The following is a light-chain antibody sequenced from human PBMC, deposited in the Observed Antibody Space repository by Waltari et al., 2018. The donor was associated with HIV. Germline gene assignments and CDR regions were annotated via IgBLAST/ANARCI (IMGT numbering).Light chain of an antibody. CDR1: SGDVGGYNY. CDR3: CSYAGSVTFVV. J-gene: IGLJ2*01. V-gene: IGLV2-11*01. Sequence: QSALTQPRSVSGSPGQSVTISCTGSSGDVGGYNYVSWYQQHPGKAPKLIIYDVSTRPAGVPALFSGSKSGNTASLTIFGLQAEDEADYYCCSYAGSVTFVVFGGGTKVTVV. CDR2: DVS.